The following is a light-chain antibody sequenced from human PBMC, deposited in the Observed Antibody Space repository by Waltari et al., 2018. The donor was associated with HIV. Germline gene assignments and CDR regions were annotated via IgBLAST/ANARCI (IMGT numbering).Light chain of an antibody. CDR1: SSDVGGYNS. J-gene: IGLJ1*01. CDR2: EVS. CDR3: CSYGGTYNV. Sequence: QSALTQPRSVSGSPGHSVTISCTGTSSDVGGYNSVSWYQQHPGKAPKLLIYEVSKWPSGVPDRFSGSKSGNTASLTISGLRADDEADYYCCSYGGTYNVFGTGTKVTIL. V-gene: IGLV2-11*01.